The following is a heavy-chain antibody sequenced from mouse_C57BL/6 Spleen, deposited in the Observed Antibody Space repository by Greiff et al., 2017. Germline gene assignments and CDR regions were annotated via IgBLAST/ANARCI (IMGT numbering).Heavy chain of an antibody. CDR2: IYPGDGDT. CDR1: GYAFSSYW. J-gene: IGHJ2*01. CDR3: ARSGGLQGFDY. V-gene: IGHV1-80*01. Sequence: QVPLQKSGAELVKPGASVKISCNASGYAFSSYWMNWVKPRPGKGLEWVGQIYPGDGDTKYNGKFKGKATLTADKSSSTAYMQLSSLTSEDAAVYCGARSGGLQGFDYWGQGTTLTVSS. D-gene: IGHD2-4*01.